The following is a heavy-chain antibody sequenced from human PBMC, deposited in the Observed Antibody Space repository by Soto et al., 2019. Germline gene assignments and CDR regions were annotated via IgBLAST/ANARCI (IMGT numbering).Heavy chain of an antibody. Sequence: ASVKVSCKASGYTFTSYYIHWVRQAPGQGLEWMGIINPSGGSTSYAQKFQGRVTMTRDTSTSTVYMELSSLRSEDTAVYYCARDFWSGDYTPSSPYNWFDPWGQGTLVTVSS. CDR1: GYTFTSYY. J-gene: IGHJ5*02. D-gene: IGHD3-3*01. CDR2: INPSGGST. V-gene: IGHV1-46*03. CDR3: ARDFWSGDYTPSSPYNWFDP.